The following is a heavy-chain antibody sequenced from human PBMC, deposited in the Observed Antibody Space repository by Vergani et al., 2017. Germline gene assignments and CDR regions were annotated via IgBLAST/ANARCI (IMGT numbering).Heavy chain of an antibody. V-gene: IGHV4-61*02. CDR2: IYTSGST. Sequence: QVQLQESGPGLVKPSQTLSLTCTVSGGSISSGSYYWSWIRQPAGKGLEWIGRIYTSGSTNYNPSLKSRVTISVDTSKNQFSLKLSSVTAADTAVYCCAGGPAWWSAIDYWGQGTLVTVSS. CDR3: AGGPAWWSAIDY. J-gene: IGHJ4*02. D-gene: IGHD2-15*01. CDR1: GGSISSGSYY.